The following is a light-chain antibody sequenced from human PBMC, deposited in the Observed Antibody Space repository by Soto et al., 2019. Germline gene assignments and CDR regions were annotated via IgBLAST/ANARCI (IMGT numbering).Light chain of an antibody. CDR3: QQYGTSMYI. V-gene: IGKV3-20*01. CDR2: GAS. J-gene: IGKJ2*01. CDR1: QSVSSSH. Sequence: EIVLTQSPGTLSLSPGERATLSCRASQSVSSSHLAWYQQKPGQAPRLLIYGASTRATGIPDRFSGSGSGTEFTLTISRLEPEDVAVYYCQQYGTSMYIFGPGTKLEMK.